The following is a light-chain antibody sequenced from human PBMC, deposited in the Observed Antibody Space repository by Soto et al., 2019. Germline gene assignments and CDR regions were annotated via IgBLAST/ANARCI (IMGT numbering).Light chain of an antibody. J-gene: IGLJ1*01. CDR1: SGHSTYI. CDR2: LEGSGSY. V-gene: IGLV4-60*02. CDR3: ETWDTNTRV. Sequence: QAVVAQSSSASASLGSSVRLTCTLRSGHSTYIIAWHQQQPGKAPRYLMNLEGSGSYNKGSGVPDRFSGSSSGADRYLTISNLQFEDEADYYCETWDTNTRVFGTGTKLTVL.